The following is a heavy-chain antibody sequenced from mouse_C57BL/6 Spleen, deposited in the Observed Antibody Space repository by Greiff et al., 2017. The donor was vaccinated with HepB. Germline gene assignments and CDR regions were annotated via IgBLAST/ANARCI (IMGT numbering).Heavy chain of an antibody. CDR2: IDPSDSYT. CDR1: GYTFTSYW. CDR3: ASMTTVVAPTMYFDV. J-gene: IGHJ1*03. V-gene: IGHV1-59*01. D-gene: IGHD1-1*01. Sequence: QVQLQQPGAELVRPGTSVKLSCKASGYTFTSYWMHWVKQRPGQGLEWIGVIDPSDSYTNYNQKFKGKATLTVDTSSSTAYMQLSSLTSADSAVYYCASMTTVVAPTMYFDVWGTGTTVTVSS.